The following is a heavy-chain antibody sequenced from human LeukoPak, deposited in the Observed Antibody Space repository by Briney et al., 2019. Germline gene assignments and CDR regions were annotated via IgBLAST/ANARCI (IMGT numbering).Heavy chain of an antibody. Sequence: GGSLRLSCAASGFTFSSYWMHWVRQAPGKGLVWVSRINGDGSSTRDGDSVKGRFTISRDNAKNTLYLQVNSLRAEDTAVYYCARGNILTGYYLFDYWGQGTLVTVSS. CDR2: INGDGSST. D-gene: IGHD3-9*01. V-gene: IGHV3-74*01. CDR1: GFTFSSYW. CDR3: ARGNILTGYYLFDY. J-gene: IGHJ4*02.